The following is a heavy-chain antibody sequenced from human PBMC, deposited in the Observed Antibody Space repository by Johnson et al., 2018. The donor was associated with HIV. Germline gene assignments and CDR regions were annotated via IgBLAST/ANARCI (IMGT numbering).Heavy chain of an antibody. Sequence: VQLVESGGGLVQPGRSLRLSCAASGFTFGDYAMHWVRQAPGKGLEWVSGISWNSGSIGYADSVKGRFTISRDNAKNSLYVQMNSLRVEDTALYYCAKGYGSGSYYNGNAFDIWGQGTLVTVSS. V-gene: IGHV3-9*01. CDR1: GFTFGDYA. CDR3: AKGYGSGSYYNGNAFDI. J-gene: IGHJ3*02. CDR2: ISWNSGSI. D-gene: IGHD3-10*01.